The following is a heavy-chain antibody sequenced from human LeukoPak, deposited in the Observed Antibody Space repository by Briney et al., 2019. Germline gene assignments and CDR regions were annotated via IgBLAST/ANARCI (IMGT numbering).Heavy chain of an antibody. CDR3: ARRIEGGRAFDY. CDR1: GGSISSYY. Sequence: SETLSLTCTVSGGSISSYYWSWIRQPPGKGLEWIGYIYYSGSTNYNPSLKSRVTISVDMSRNQFSLKMSSVTAADTAVYYCARRIEGGRAFDYWGQGTLVTVSS. V-gene: IGHV4-59*01. CDR2: IYYSGST. J-gene: IGHJ4*02. D-gene: IGHD1-26*01.